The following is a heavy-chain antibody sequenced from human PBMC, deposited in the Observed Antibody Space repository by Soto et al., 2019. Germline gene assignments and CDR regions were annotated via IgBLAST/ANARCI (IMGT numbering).Heavy chain of an antibody. CDR1: GFTFSSYA. CDR3: AKGGDSSSSYYYYYGMDV. D-gene: IGHD6-6*01. J-gene: IGHJ6*02. Sequence: EVQLLESGGGLVQPGGSLRLSCAASGFTFSSYAMSWVRQAPGKGLEWVSAISGSGGSTYYADSVKGRFTISRDNSKNTLYLQMNSLRAEDTAVYYCAKGGDSSSSYYYYYGMDVWGQGTTVTVSS. V-gene: IGHV3-23*01. CDR2: ISGSGGST.